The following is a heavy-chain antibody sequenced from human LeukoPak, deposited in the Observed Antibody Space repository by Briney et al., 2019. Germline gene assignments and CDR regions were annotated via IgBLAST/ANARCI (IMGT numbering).Heavy chain of an antibody. CDR1: GFTSTSHD. Sequence: GGSLRLSCGASGFTSTSHDMHWVRQAPGKGLDYVSGISGTGGSTYYANSVKGRFINSRDNSKNTLYLQMGSLRAEDMAVYYCTRGLPGGLDSWGQGTLVTVSS. CDR3: TRGLPGGLDS. CDR2: ISGTGGST. D-gene: IGHD3-10*01. J-gene: IGHJ4*02. V-gene: IGHV3-64*01.